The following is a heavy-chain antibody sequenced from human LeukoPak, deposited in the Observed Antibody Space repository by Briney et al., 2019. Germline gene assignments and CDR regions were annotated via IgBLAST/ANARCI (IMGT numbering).Heavy chain of an antibody. CDR3: ARGPNSNWSGLDF. V-gene: IGHV3-53*01. J-gene: IGHJ4*02. D-gene: IGHD6-6*01. CDR2: LYSNGII. CDR1: GFSVSSTY. Sequence: PGGSLRLSCAASGFSVSSTYLTWVRQAPGKELEWLSVLYSNGIISYADSVKGRFTVSRDNAKNTLYLQVNNLRAEDTAVYYCARGPNSNWSGLDFWGQGTLLTVSS.